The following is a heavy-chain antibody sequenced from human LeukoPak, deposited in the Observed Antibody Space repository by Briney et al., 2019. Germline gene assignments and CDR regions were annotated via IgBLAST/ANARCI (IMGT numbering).Heavy chain of an antibody. V-gene: IGHV1-69*13. CDR2: IIPIFGTA. D-gene: IGHD3-10*01. CDR1: GGTFSSYA. J-gene: IGHJ4*02. Sequence: SVKVSCKASGGTFSSYAISWVRQAPGQGLEWMGGIIPIFGTANYAQKFQGRVTITADGSTSTAYMELSSLRSEDTAVYYCARGGSYYYGSGSYKYYFDYWGQGTLVTVSS. CDR3: ARGGSYYYGSGSYKYYFDY.